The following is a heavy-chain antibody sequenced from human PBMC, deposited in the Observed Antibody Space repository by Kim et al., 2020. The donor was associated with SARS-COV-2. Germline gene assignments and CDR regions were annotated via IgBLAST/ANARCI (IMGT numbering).Heavy chain of an antibody. V-gene: IGHV4-34*01. CDR2: INHSGST. CDR1: GGSFSGYY. D-gene: IGHD7-27*01. J-gene: IGHJ5*02. Sequence: SETLSLTCAVYGGSFSGYYWSWIRQPPGKGLEWIGEINHSGSTNYNTSLKSRVTISVDTSKNQFSLKLSSVTAADTAVYYCARGGPGWFDPWGQGTLVTVSS. CDR3: ARGGPGWFDP.